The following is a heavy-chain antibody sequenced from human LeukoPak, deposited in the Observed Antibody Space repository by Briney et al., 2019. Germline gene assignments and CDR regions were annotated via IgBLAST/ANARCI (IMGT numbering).Heavy chain of an antibody. J-gene: IGHJ5*02. CDR1: GYTFTSYG. V-gene: IGHV1-2*02. D-gene: IGHD3-10*01. CDR2: INPNSGGT. Sequence: ASVKVSCKASGYTFTSYGISWVRQAPGQGLEWMGWINPNSGGTNYAQKFQGRVTMTRDTSISTAYMELSRLRSDDTAVYYCARDYITMVRGVISWFDPWGQGTLVTVSS. CDR3: ARDYITMVRGVISWFDP.